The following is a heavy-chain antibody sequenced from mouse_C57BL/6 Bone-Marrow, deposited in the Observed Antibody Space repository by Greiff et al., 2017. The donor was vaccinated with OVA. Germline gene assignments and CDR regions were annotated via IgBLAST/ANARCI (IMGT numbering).Heavy chain of an antibody. J-gene: IGHJ4*01. D-gene: IGHD1-1*01. V-gene: IGHV5-6*02. Sequence: DVKLVESGGDLVKPGGSLKLSCAASGFTFSSYGMSWVRQTPDKRLEWVATISSGGSYTYYPDSVKGRFTISRDNAKNTLYLQMSSLKSEDTAMYYCARPITTVDYAMDYWGQGTSVTVSS. CDR1: GFTFSSYG. CDR3: ARPITTVDYAMDY. CDR2: ISSGGSYT.